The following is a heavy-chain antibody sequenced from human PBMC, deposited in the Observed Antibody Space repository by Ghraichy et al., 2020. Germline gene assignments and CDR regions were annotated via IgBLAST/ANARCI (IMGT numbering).Heavy chain of an antibody. J-gene: IGHJ6*02. CDR3: ARDQYDLLTEDYGMDV. Sequence: GGSLRLSCAASGFTFNSFSMNWVRQAPGKGLEWISYITSSSTTIYYADSVKGRFTISRDNAQNSLYLQMNSLRDEDTAVYYCARDQYDLLTEDYGMDVWGQGNTVTVSS. CDR2: ITSSSTTI. CDR1: GFTFNSFS. V-gene: IGHV3-48*02. D-gene: IGHD3-9*01.